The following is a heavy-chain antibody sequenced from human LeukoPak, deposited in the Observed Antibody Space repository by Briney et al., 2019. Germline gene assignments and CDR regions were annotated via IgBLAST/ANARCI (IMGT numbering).Heavy chain of an antibody. J-gene: IGHJ3*02. V-gene: IGHV1-8*01. Sequence: ASVKVSCKASGYTFTSYDINWVRQATGQGLEWMGWINPNSGNTGYAQKFQGRVTMTRNTSISTAYMELSSLRSEDTAVYYCARAQVVTAIQIYDAFDIWGQGTMVTVSS. CDR1: GYTFTSYD. D-gene: IGHD2-21*02. CDR2: INPNSGNT. CDR3: ARAQVVTAIQIYDAFDI.